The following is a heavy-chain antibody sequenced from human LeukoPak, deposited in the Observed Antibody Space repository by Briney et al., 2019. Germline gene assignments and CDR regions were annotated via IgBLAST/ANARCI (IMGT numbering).Heavy chain of an antibody. CDR1: GFTFSSYE. V-gene: IGHV3-23*01. D-gene: IGHD1-26*01. CDR3: AKGRTLVGGSTRSYDY. CDR2: ISGNGGDT. J-gene: IGHJ4*02. Sequence: GGSLRLSCAASGFTFSSYEMNWARQAPGKGLEWVSVISGNGGDTFYADSVKGRFTISRDNSKHTLYLQMNSLRVEDTAVYYCAKGRTLVGGSTRSYDYWGQGTLVTVSS.